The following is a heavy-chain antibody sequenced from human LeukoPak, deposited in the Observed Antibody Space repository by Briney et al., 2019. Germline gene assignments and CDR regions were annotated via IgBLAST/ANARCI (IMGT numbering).Heavy chain of an antibody. CDR3: VRGAASGSYYGLGV. CDR2: IRNKANNYAT. J-gene: IGHJ6*02. Sequence: GGSLRLSCAASGFTFSDSTMHWVRQASGKGLEWVGRIRNKANNYATAYATSVKGRFTLSRDDSRNTAYLQMNSLKTEDTALYYCVRGAASGSYYGLGVWGQGATVTVSS. D-gene: IGHD1-26*01. V-gene: IGHV3-73*01. CDR1: GFTFSDST.